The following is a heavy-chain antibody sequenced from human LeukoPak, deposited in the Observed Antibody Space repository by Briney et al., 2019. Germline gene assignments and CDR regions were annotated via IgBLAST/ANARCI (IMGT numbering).Heavy chain of an antibody. Sequence: SQTLSLTCTVSGGSISSGDYYWSWIRQPPGKGLEWIGYIYYSGSTYYNPSLKSRVTISVDTSKNQFSLKLSPVTAADTAVYYCARGQYYDSSGYYFYYYYGMDVWGQGTTVTVSS. CDR3: ARGQYYDSSGYYFYYYYGMDV. V-gene: IGHV4-30-4*01. D-gene: IGHD3-22*01. J-gene: IGHJ6*02. CDR1: GGSISSGDYY. CDR2: IYYSGST.